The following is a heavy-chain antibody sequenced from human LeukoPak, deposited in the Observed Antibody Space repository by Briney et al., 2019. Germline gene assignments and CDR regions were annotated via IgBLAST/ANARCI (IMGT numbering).Heavy chain of an antibody. CDR1: GYTFTGYY. CDR2: INPNSGGT. J-gene: IGHJ5*02. CDR3: ARAQGGYYGSGSYYNPTYNWFDP. D-gene: IGHD3-10*01. V-gene: IGHV1-2*02. Sequence: ASVKVSCKASGYTFTGYYMHWVRQAPGQGREWMGWINPNSGGTNYAQKFQGRVTMTRDTSISTAYMELSRLRSDDTAVYYCARAQGGYYGSGSYYNPTYNWFDPWGQGTLVTVSS.